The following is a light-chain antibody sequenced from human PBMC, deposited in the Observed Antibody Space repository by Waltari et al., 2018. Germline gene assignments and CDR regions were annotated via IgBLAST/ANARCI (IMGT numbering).Light chain of an antibody. CDR2: EVT. Sequence: QSALTQPASVSGSPGQSITIPCTGTSSDVGGYNFVSWYQQHPGKAPKLMIYEVTNRPSGVSYRFSGSKSGNTASLTISGLQVEDEADYYCTSYTSTSTLVFGGGTKLTVL. CDR1: SSDVGGYNF. CDR3: TSYTSTSTLV. J-gene: IGLJ2*01. V-gene: IGLV2-14*01.